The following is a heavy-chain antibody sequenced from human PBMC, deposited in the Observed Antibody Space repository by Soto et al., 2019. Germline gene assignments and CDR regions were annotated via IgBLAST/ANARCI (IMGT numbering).Heavy chain of an antibody. D-gene: IGHD1-26*01. CDR2: ISSDGSST. CDR1: GFTFSSYW. CDR3: TRPKWELLGGDY. J-gene: IGHJ4*02. V-gene: IGHV3-74*01. Sequence: EVQLVESGGGLVQPGGSLRLSCAASGFTFSSYWMHWVRQAPGKGLVWVSRISSDGSSTSYADSVKGRFTISRDNAKNTLYLQMNTLRAEDTAVYYCTRPKWELLGGDYWGQGTLVTVSS.